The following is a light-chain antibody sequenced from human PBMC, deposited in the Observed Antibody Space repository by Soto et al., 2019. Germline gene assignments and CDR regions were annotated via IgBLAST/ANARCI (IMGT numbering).Light chain of an antibody. CDR1: QSVSSN. J-gene: IGKJ4*01. Sequence: EVVMTQSPATLSVSPGDRATLSCRASQSVSSNLAWYQQIPGQAPRLLMFDASTRATGIPVRFSGSGSGTEFTLTISSLQSEDFAVYYCQQYNTWPPLTFGGGTKVESK. CDR2: DAS. CDR3: QQYNTWPPLT. V-gene: IGKV3-15*01.